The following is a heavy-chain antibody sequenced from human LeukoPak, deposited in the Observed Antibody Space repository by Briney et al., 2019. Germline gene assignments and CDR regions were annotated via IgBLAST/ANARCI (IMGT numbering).Heavy chain of an antibody. CDR2: ITPIFGTA. Sequence: ASVTVSCKASGGTFSSYAISWVRQAPGQGLEWMGGITPIFGTANYAQKFQGRVTITTDESTSTAYMELSSLRSEDTAVYYCARGVVPAAMYHWFDPWGQGTLVTVSS. D-gene: IGHD2-2*01. CDR1: GGTFSSYA. CDR3: ARGVVPAAMYHWFDP. J-gene: IGHJ5*02. V-gene: IGHV1-69*05.